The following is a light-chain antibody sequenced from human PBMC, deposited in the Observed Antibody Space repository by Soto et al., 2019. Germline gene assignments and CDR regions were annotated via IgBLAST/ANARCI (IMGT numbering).Light chain of an antibody. Sequence: EIVVTQSPGTLSLSPGERATLSCRSSQSVSSSYLAWYQQKPGQAPRLLIYGAASRATGIPDRFSGSGSGTAFSLTISRLEPEDFEVYYWQQYGISPLSFDPETKVDIK. CDR1: QSVSSSY. CDR3: QQYGISPLS. J-gene: IGKJ3*01. V-gene: IGKV3-20*01. CDR2: GAA.